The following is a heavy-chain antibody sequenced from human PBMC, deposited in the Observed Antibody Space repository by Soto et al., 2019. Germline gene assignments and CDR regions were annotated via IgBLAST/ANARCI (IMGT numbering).Heavy chain of an antibody. J-gene: IGHJ4*01. CDR1: GGSINCEGCS. V-gene: IGHV4-30-2*01. D-gene: IGHD2-21*02. Sequence: QLQLQESGSGLVKPSQTLSLTCTVSGGSINCEGCSWSWIRQPPGKGLEWVGYIYYTGSTYYNPSLESRVTLSIDRSKGQFSLKLSSVTAADTAVYFCARDTWVTSFDYWSHGTLVTVSS. CDR3: ARDTWVTSFDY. CDR2: IYYTGST.